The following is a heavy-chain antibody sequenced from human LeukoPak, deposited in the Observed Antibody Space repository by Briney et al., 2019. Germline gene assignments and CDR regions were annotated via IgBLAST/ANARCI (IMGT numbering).Heavy chain of an antibody. Sequence: GSLRLSCTASGFTFNSYAMSWIRQPPGKGLEWIGEINHSGSTNYNPSLKSRVTISVDTSKNQFSLKLSSVTAADTAVYYCARDGGSSWSYNWFDPWGQGTLVTVSS. CDR3: ARDGGSSWSYNWFDP. J-gene: IGHJ5*02. CDR1: GFTFNSYA. CDR2: INHSGST. D-gene: IGHD6-6*01. V-gene: IGHV4-34*01.